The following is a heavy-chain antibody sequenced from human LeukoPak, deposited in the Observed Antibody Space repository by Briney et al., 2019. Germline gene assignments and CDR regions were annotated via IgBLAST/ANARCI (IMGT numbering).Heavy chain of an antibody. Sequence: GGSLRLSCAASGFTFSSYWMHWVRHAPGKGLVWVSRINSDGSSTIYADSVKGRFTISRDNAKNTLYLQMNSLRAEDTAVYHCAKGYSYNYADHWGQGTLVTVSS. V-gene: IGHV3-74*01. CDR2: INSDGSST. CDR1: GFTFSSYW. J-gene: IGHJ4*02. D-gene: IGHD5-18*01. CDR3: AKGYSYNYADH.